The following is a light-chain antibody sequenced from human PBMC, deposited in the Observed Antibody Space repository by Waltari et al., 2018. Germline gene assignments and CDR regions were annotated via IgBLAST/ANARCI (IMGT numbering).Light chain of an antibody. Sequence: SYVLTQPPSVSVAPGKTARITCGGNNIGSKSVHWYQQKPGQAPVLVVYDDSDRPSGIPEGCSGSKSGKQATLTSSRGEGGDEADYYCQVWDSSSDQKVFGGGTKPTVL. CDR2: DDS. J-gene: IGLJ2*01. V-gene: IGLV3-21*03. CDR3: QVWDSSSDQKV. CDR1: NIGSKS.